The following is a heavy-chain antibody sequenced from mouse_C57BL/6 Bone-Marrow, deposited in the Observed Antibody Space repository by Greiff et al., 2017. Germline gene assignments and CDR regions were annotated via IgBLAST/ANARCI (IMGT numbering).Heavy chain of an antibody. Sequence: EVHLVESGGGLVQSGRSLRLSCATSGFTFSDFYMEWVRQAPGKGLEWIAASRNKANDYTTEYSASVKGRFIVSRDTSQSILYLQMNALRAEDTAIYYCARDAPGYGKAHWYFDVWGTGTTVTVSS. J-gene: IGHJ1*03. CDR3: ARDAPGYGKAHWYFDV. CDR2: SRNKANDYTT. D-gene: IGHD2-10*02. V-gene: IGHV7-1*01. CDR1: GFTFSDFY.